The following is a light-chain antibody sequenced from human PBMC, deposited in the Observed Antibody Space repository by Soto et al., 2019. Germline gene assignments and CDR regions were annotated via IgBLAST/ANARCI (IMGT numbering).Light chain of an antibody. CDR2: GTS. CDR1: QGIRNN. J-gene: IGKJ1*01. CDR3: LQHDTYPRT. V-gene: IGKV1-17*01. Sequence: DIQMTQSPSSLLASVGDRATITFRASQGIRNNLGWYQQKPGKAPKRLIYGTSNLQYGAPSRFSGSGSGTGFTLTITSLQPEDFATYYCLQHDTYPRTFGQGTKVDI.